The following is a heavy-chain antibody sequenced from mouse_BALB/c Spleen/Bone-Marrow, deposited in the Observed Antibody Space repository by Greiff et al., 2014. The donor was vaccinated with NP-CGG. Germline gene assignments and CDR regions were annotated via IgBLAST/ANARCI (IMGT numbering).Heavy chain of an antibody. CDR2: IRNKANGYTT. V-gene: IGHV7-3*02. D-gene: IGHD1-2*01. Sequence: LQESGGGLVQPGGSLRLSCATSGFTFTDYYMSWVRQPPGKALEWLGFIRNKANGYTTEYSASVKGRFTISRDNSQSILYLQMNTLRAEDSATYYCARDIGLRLRFAYWGQGTLVTVSA. CDR3: ARDIGLRLRFAY. CDR1: GFTFTDYY. J-gene: IGHJ3*01.